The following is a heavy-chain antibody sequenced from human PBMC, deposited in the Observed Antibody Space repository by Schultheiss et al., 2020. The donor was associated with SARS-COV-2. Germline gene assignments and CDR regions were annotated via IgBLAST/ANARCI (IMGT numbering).Heavy chain of an antibody. CDR1: GFTFSDYY. Sequence: GESLKISCAASGFTFSDYYMSWIRQAPGKGLEWVSHISSSRSYTNYADSVKGRFTISRDNAKNSLYLQMNSLRAEDTAVYYCAKDDGPFDYWGQGTLVTVSS. J-gene: IGHJ4*02. V-gene: IGHV3-11*05. CDR2: ISSSRSYT. D-gene: IGHD4-17*01. CDR3: AKDDGPFDY.